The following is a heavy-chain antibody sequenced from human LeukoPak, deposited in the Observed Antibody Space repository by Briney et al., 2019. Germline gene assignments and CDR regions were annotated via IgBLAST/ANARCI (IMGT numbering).Heavy chain of an antibody. CDR3: ASFSGGSGSNAV. CDR1: GFTFSSYE. J-gene: IGHJ4*02. CDR2: ISSGATTI. Sequence: PGGSLRLSCAASGFTFSSYEMNWVRQAPGKGLEWVSSISSGATTIYYVDSVKGRFTISRDNAKNSLYLQMNSLRAEDTAVYYCASFSGGSGSNAVWGQGTLVTVSS. V-gene: IGHV3-48*03. D-gene: IGHD3-10*01.